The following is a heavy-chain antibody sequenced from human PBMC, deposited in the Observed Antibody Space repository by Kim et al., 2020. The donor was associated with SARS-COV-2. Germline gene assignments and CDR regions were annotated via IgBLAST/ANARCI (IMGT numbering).Heavy chain of an antibody. V-gene: IGHV3-11*04. D-gene: IGHD2-15*01. Sequence: YAESVKGRFTISRDNAKNSLYLQMNSLRAEDTAVYYCARDTRPGRNWFDPWGQGTLVTVSS. CDR3: ARDTRPGRNWFDP. J-gene: IGHJ5*02.